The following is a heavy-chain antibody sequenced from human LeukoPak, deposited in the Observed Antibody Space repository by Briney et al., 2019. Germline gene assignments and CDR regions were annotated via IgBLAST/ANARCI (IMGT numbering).Heavy chain of an antibody. V-gene: IGHV3-7*03. D-gene: IGHD1-26*01. CDR1: GFSFSTIY. Sequence: GSLRLSCAASGFSFSTIYMSWVRQTPGQGLEWVANINVDGTAEYYVDSVKGRFTISRDNAKNSLYLQMNSLRAEDTAVYYCARHPYRFAFDIWGQGTVVLVSS. J-gene: IGHJ3*02. CDR2: INVDGTAE. CDR3: ARHPYRFAFDI.